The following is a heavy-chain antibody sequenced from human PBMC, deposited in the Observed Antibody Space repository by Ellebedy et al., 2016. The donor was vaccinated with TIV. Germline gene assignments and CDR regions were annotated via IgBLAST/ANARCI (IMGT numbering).Heavy chain of an antibody. Sequence: GESLKISCAASGFTFSNYAMTWVRQAPGKGLEWVSAISGSDTNTHYTDSLRGRFTISRDNSKNTLYLQMDSLRAEDTAVYYCAQTNWGSGGFYGMDVWGQGTTVTVSS. D-gene: IGHD7-27*01. CDR1: GFTFSNYA. V-gene: IGHV3-23*01. CDR3: AQTNWGSGGFYGMDV. CDR2: ISGSDTNT. J-gene: IGHJ6*02.